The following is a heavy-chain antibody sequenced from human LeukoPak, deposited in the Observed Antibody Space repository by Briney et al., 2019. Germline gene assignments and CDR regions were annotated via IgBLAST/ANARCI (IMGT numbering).Heavy chain of an antibody. D-gene: IGHD6-13*01. Sequence: PSETLSLTCTVSGGSISSSSYSWGWIRQPPGKGLEWIGSIYYSGSTYYNPSLKSRVTISVDTSKNQFSLKLSSVTAADTAVYYCATPYSSSSRYFDLWGRGTLVTVSS. J-gene: IGHJ2*01. V-gene: IGHV4-39*01. CDR2: IYYSGST. CDR3: ATPYSSSSRYFDL. CDR1: GGSISSSSYS.